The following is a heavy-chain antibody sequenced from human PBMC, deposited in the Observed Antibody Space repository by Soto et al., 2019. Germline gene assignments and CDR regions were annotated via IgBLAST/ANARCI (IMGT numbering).Heavy chain of an antibody. CDR1: AFTFSGYS. V-gene: IGHV3-21*01. D-gene: IGHD2-2*01. CDR3: AREENAWPLAYVLDV. CDR2: ISTRIDI. Sequence: GGSLRLSCAASAFTFSGYSMNWVRQAPGKGLEWVASISTRIDIYYADSVKGRFTISRDNAKNSVSLQMNSLRAEDTAVYYCAREENAWPLAYVLDVWAQGTTVTVSS. J-gene: IGHJ6*02.